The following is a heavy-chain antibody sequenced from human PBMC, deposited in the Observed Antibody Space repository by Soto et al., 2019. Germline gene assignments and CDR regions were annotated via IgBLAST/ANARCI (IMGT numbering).Heavy chain of an antibody. Sequence: ASVKVSCKASGYTFTSYGISWVRQAPGQGLEWMGWISAYNGNTNYAQKLQGRVTMTTDTSTSTAYMELRSLRSDDTAVYYCARDRVGIAVAGSSAFDIWGQGTMVTVSS. CDR1: GYTFTSYG. CDR2: ISAYNGNT. J-gene: IGHJ3*02. V-gene: IGHV1-18*01. D-gene: IGHD6-19*01. CDR3: ARDRVGIAVAGSSAFDI.